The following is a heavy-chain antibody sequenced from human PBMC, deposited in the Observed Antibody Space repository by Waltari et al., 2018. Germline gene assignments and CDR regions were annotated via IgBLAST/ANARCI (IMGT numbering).Heavy chain of an antibody. Sequence: VQLVESGGGSVQRGGSLRLSCTAYGFIFSVYWMHWLRQVPGKGLLWVSHIDNSGRDGRSPGYAASVKCRFTISTDNAKNTVYLQMNSLRVEDTAVYYCARDTPGDGIDYWGQGTLVTVSS. CDR1: GFIFSVYW. V-gene: IGHV3-74*01. D-gene: IGHD7-27*01. J-gene: IGHJ4*02. CDR3: ARDTPGDGIDY. CDR2: IDNSGRDGRSP.